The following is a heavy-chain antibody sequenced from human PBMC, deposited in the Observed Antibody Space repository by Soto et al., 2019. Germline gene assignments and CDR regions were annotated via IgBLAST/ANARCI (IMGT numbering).Heavy chain of an antibody. J-gene: IGHJ4*02. D-gene: IGHD6-13*01. CDR1: GFSFSTYA. Sequence: EVQLLESGGGLVQPGGSLRLSCAASGFSFSTYAMSWVRQAPGKGLEWVSAISGSGGSTYYADSVKGRFTISRDNSKNTLYLQMNSLRAEDTAVYYCAKDLQKYSSSWYGPFDYWGQGTLVTVSS. V-gene: IGHV3-23*01. CDR3: AKDLQKYSSSWYGPFDY. CDR2: ISGSGGST.